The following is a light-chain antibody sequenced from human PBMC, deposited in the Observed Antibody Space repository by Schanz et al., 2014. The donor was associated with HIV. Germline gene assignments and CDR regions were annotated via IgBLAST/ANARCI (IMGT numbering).Light chain of an antibody. CDR2: RNN. CDR1: SSNIGSNY. J-gene: IGLJ1*01. V-gene: IGLV1-47*01. Sequence: QSVLTQPPSASGPPGQRVTISCSGSSSNIGSNYVYWYQQLPGTAPKLLIYRNNQRPSGVPDRFSGPKSGTSASLAISGLRSEDEADYYCAAWDDSLSGYVFGTGTKLTVL. CDR3: AAWDDSLSGYV.